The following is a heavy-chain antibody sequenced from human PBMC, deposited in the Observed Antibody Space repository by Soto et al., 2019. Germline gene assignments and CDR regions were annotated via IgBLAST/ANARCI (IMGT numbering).Heavy chain of an antibody. CDR1: GFTFSTYA. Sequence: EVQLLESGGKLVQPGGSLPLSCAASGFTFSTYAMDWVRQAPGKGLEWVSGVSASGLNTDYADPVKGRFYISRDNSNNPVPLHMNSLRAEDPALYYCAKHRPRRTSVHFFDYWGQGTPVTVSS. CDR2: VSASGLNT. D-gene: IGHD2-8*01. J-gene: IGHJ4*02. V-gene: IGHV3-23*01. CDR3: AKHRPRRTSVHFFDY.